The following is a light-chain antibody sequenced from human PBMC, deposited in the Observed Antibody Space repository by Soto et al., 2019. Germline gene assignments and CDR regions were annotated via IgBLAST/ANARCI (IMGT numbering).Light chain of an antibody. J-gene: IGLJ3*02. CDR3: CSYAGRYTWV. CDR2: DVS. Sequence: QSVLTQPRSVSGSPGQSVTISCTGTSSDVGGYNYVSWYQQHPGKAPKLMIYDVSKRPPGVPDRFSGSKSGNTASLTISGLQAEDEGDYYCCSYAGRYTWVFGGGTKLTVL. V-gene: IGLV2-11*01. CDR1: SSDVGGYNY.